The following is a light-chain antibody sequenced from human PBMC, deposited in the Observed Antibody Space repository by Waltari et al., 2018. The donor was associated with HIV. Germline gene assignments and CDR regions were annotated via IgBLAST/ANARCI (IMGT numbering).Light chain of an antibody. CDR1: QSLLHSSGYNF. V-gene: IGKV2-28*01. Sequence: IVMTQSPLSLSVTPGEPASISCTSNQSLLHSSGYNFLDWYMQKPGQSPQVLIYLAYNRASGVPARVSGSGSATDFTLKISRVEAEDVGFYYCMQGLQIPLTFGGGTKVEIK. CDR2: LAY. J-gene: IGKJ4*01. CDR3: MQGLQIPLT.